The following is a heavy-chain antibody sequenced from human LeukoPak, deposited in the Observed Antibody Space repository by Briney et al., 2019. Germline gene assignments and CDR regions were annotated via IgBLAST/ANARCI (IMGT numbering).Heavy chain of an antibody. J-gene: IGHJ5*02. Sequence: GASVKVSCKASGYTFTSYDINWVRQATGQGLEWMGWMNPNSGNTGYAQKFQGRVTMTRNTSISTAYMELSSLRSEDTAVYYCARGPVRYGDNWFDPWGQGTLVTVSS. CDR3: ARGPVRYGDNWFDP. V-gene: IGHV1-8*01. D-gene: IGHD4-17*01. CDR1: GYTFTSYD. CDR2: MNPNSGNT.